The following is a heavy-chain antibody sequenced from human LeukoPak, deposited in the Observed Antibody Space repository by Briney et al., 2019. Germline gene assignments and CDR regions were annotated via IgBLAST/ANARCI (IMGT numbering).Heavy chain of an antibody. Sequence: SGPTLVKPTQTLTLTCTFSGFALTTSGVGVGWIRQPPGKALEWLALIYWDDDKRYSPSLKGRLTITKDTSKNQVVLTMTNMDPVDTATYYCARITIFEQIFDYWGQGTLVTVSS. J-gene: IGHJ4*02. V-gene: IGHV2-5*02. CDR2: IYWDDDK. D-gene: IGHD3-9*01. CDR1: GFALTTSGVG. CDR3: ARITIFEQIFDY.